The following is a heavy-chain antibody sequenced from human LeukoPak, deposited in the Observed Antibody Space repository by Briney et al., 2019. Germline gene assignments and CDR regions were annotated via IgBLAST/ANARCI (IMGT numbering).Heavy chain of an antibody. D-gene: IGHD1-26*01. Sequence: GGSLRLSCAASGFTFSSCAMSWVRQAPGKGLEWVSTIIDSGNSIYYADSAEGRFTISRDNSKNTLYLQMNSLRAGDTAVYYCAKDPIFSGSYGVFDYWGPGTLVTVSS. V-gene: IGHV3-23*01. CDR3: AKDPIFSGSYGVFDY. CDR2: IIDSGNSI. CDR1: GFTFSSCA. J-gene: IGHJ4*02.